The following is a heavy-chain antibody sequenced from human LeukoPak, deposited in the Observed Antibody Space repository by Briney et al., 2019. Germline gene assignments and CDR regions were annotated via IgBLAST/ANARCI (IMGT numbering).Heavy chain of an antibody. V-gene: IGHV3-23*01. CDR1: GFTFNTYA. CDR2: ITTNGDST. J-gene: IGHJ4*02. D-gene: IGHD3-3*01. Sequence: GSLRLSCAASGFTFNTYAMNWVRQAPGKGLEWVSGITTNGDSTYYADSVKGRFTLSRDNSKSTLYLQMNSLRAEDTAIYYCAKVANNFWSGLDYWGQGALVTVSS. CDR3: AKVANNFWSGLDY.